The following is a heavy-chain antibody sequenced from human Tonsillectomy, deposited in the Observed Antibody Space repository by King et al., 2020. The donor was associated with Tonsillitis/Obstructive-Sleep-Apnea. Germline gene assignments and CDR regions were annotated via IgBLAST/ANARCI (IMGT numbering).Heavy chain of an antibody. J-gene: IGHJ3*02. CDR2: IYPGDSDT. Sequence: QLVQSGAEVKKPGESLKISCKGSGYSFTSYWIGWVRQMPGKGLEWMGIIYPGDSDTRYSPSFQGQVTISADKSISTAYLQWSSLKASDTAMYYCARQAADFWSGYYRNDAFDIWGQGTMVTVSS. CDR1: GYSFTSYW. V-gene: IGHV5-51*01. CDR3: ARQAADFWSGYYRNDAFDI. D-gene: IGHD3-3*01.